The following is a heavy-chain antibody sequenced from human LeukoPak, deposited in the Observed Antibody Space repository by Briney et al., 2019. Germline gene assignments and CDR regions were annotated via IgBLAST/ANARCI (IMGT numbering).Heavy chain of an antibody. J-gene: IGHJ4*02. V-gene: IGHV3-64*01. CDR3: AREGSGWYVGAIDY. D-gene: IGHD6-19*01. CDR2: ISSNGGST. Sequence: PGGSLRLSCAASGFTFSSYAMHWVRQAPGKGLEYVSAISSNGGSTYYANPVKGRFTISRDNSKNTLYLQMGSLRAEDMAVYYCAREGSGWYVGAIDYWGQGTLVTVSS. CDR1: GFTFSSYA.